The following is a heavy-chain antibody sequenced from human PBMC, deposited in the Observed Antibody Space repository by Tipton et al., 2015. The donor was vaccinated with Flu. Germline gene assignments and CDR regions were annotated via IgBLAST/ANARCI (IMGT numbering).Heavy chain of an antibody. CDR1: GFTFSNFG. CDR2: ISFYSGDT. Sequence: QLVQSGAEVKKPGASVKVSCTASGFTFSNFGVNWVRQAPGQGLEWMGWISFYSGDTRYSQNVQGRVAMTTDTSTGTAYMELRNLRSDDTAVYYCARSSGYAGDYWGQGTLVTVSS. J-gene: IGHJ4*02. V-gene: IGHV1-18*01. CDR3: ARSSGYAGDY. D-gene: IGHD5-12*01.